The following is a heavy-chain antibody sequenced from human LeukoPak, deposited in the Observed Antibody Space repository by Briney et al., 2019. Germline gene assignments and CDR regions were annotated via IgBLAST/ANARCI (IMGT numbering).Heavy chain of an antibody. CDR2: ISSSSSYI. V-gene: IGHV3-21*01. CDR1: GFTFSSYS. J-gene: IGHJ3*02. Sequence: GGSLRLSCAASGFTFSSYSMNWVRQAPGKGLEWVSSISSSSSYIYYADSVKGRFTISRDNSRNTLFLQMNSLRADDTAVYYCARVGYNYDLGNAFDIWGQGTVVTVSS. D-gene: IGHD1-20*01. CDR3: ARVGYNYDLGNAFDI.